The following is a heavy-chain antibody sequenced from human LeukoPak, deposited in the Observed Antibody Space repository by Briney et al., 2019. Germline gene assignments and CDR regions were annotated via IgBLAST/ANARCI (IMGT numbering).Heavy chain of an antibody. CDR3: AREITIFGVVIYDY. Sequence: PSETLSLTCTVSGGAISSYYWSWIRQPAGKGLEWIGRIYTSGSTNYNPSLKSRVTMSVDTSKNQFSLKLSSVTAADTAVYYCAREITIFGVVIYDYWGQGTLVTVSS. D-gene: IGHD3-3*01. CDR2: IYTSGST. J-gene: IGHJ4*02. V-gene: IGHV4-4*07. CDR1: GGAISSYY.